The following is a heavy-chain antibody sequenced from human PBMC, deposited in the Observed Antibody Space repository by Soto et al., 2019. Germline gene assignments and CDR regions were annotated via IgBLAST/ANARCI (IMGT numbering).Heavy chain of an antibody. CDR1: GDTFSSYA. CDR3: ARVGPAHYYDSSGYYSPLDY. D-gene: IGHD3-22*01. Sequence: QVQLVQSGGEVKKPGSSVKVSCKASGDTFSSYAINWVRQAPGQGLEWMGGSIPMFGTANYAQKFKGRVTITAGESTSTVYMELSSMRSEDTAVYYCARVGPAHYYDSSGYYSPLDYWGQGTLVTVSS. CDR2: SIPMFGTA. J-gene: IGHJ4*02. V-gene: IGHV1-69*01.